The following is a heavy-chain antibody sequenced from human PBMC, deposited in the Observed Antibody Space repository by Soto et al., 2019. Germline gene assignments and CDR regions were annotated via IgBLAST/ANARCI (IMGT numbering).Heavy chain of an antibody. D-gene: IGHD3-3*01. CDR1: GYTVTSYG. CDR2: ISAYNGNT. J-gene: IGHJ3*02. CDR3: ARDKKSYDFWSGYSGDAFDI. Sequence: GASVKVSCKASGYTVTSYGISCVRQAPGQVLEWMGWISAYNGNTNYAQKLQGRVTMTTDTSTSTAYMELRSLRSDDTAVYYCARDKKSYDFWSGYSGDAFDIWGQGTMVTVSS. V-gene: IGHV1-18*01.